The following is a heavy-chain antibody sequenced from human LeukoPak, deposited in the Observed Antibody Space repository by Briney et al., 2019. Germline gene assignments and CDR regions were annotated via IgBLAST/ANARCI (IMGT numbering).Heavy chain of an antibody. CDR1: GYSFTSYW. Sequence: GESLKISCKGSGYSFTSYWISWVRQMPGKGLEWMGRIDPSDSYTYYSPSFQGHVTISADKSISTAYLQWSSLKASDTAMYYCARHNWIPNWFDPWGQGTLVTVSS. CDR3: ARHNWIPNWFDP. V-gene: IGHV5-10-1*01. D-gene: IGHD1-20*01. J-gene: IGHJ5*02. CDR2: IDPSDSYT.